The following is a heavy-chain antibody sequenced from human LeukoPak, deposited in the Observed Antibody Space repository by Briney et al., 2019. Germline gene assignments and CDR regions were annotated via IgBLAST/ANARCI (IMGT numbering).Heavy chain of an antibody. Sequence: PSETLPLTCTVSGGSISSYFWIWIRQPPGKGLEWIGYIYYSGSTNYNPSVKSRVTISLDTPRNQFSLRLSSVTAADTAVYFCARGAYCGANCYSYFDYWGQGTLVTVSS. V-gene: IGHV4-59*01. D-gene: IGHD2-21*01. J-gene: IGHJ4*02. CDR3: ARGAYCGANCYSYFDY. CDR1: GGSISSYF. CDR2: IYYSGST.